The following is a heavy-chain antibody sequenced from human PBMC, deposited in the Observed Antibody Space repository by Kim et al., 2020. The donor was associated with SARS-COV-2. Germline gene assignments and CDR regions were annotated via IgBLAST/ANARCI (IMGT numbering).Heavy chain of an antibody. V-gene: IGHV4-59*01. D-gene: IGHD3-22*01. CDR3: ARGRGYAFDI. J-gene: IGHJ3*02. CDR1: GGSISSYY. Sequence: SETLSLTCTVSGGSISSYYWSWIRQPPGKGLEWIGYIYYSGSTNYNPSLKSRVTISVDTSKNQFSLKLSSVTAADTAVYYCARGRGYAFDIWGQGTMVTVSS. CDR2: IYYSGST.